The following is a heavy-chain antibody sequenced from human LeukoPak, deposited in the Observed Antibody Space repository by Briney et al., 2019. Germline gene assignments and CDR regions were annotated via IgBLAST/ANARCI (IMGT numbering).Heavy chain of an antibody. CDR3: ARDPPYYDSSGYYYDY. D-gene: IGHD3-22*01. Sequence: GGSLRLSCAVSGITLSNYGMSWVRQAPGKGLEWVAGIGGSGGSTNYADSVKGRFTISRDNSKNTLYLQMNSLRVEDTAVYYCARDPPYYDSSGYYYDYWGQGTLVTVSS. CDR2: IGGSGGST. CDR1: GITLSNYG. J-gene: IGHJ4*02. V-gene: IGHV3-23*01.